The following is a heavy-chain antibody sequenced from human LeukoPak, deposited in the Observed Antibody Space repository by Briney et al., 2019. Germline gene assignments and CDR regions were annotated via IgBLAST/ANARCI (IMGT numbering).Heavy chain of an antibody. CDR1: GYSISSGYY. V-gene: IGHV4-38-2*02. CDR3: ARAFGVVIYFDQ. J-gene: IGHJ4*02. CDR2: IHHSGST. D-gene: IGHD3-3*01. Sequence: SETLSLTRTVSGYSISSGYYWGWIRQPPGKGLEWIGSIHHSGSTYYNPSLKSRGTISVDTSKNQFSLKLSSVTAADTAIYYCARAFGVVIYFDQWGQGTLVTVS.